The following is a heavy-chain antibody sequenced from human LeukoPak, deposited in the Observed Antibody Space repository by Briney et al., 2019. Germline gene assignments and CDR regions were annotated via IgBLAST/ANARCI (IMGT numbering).Heavy chain of an antibody. CDR1: GFTFSSYA. D-gene: IGHD6-13*01. CDR3: ARDWPSEWQHLPDYDAVDI. V-gene: IGHV3-23*01. CDR2: ISGSGGNT. J-gene: IGHJ3*02. Sequence: GGSLRLSCAASGFTFSSYAMSWVRQPPGKGLNWVSSISGSGGNTFYADSVKGRFTISRDNSKNTLYLQMNSLRAEDTAVYYCARDWPSEWQHLPDYDAVDIWGQGTMVAVSS.